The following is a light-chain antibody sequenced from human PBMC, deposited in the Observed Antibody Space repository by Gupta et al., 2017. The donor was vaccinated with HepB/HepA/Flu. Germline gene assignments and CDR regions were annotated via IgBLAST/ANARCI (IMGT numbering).Light chain of an antibody. Sequence: ENVLTHSPATLSLSPGERATLSCGASQSVSSSRLAWYQQKPGLAPRLLVYDASSRATGIPDRFSGSGSGTDFTLTISSLEPEDFAVYYCLHDSNSPWTFGQGTKVEIK. CDR3: LHDSNSPWT. V-gene: IGKV3D-20*01. CDR2: DAS. J-gene: IGKJ1*01. CDR1: QSVSSSR.